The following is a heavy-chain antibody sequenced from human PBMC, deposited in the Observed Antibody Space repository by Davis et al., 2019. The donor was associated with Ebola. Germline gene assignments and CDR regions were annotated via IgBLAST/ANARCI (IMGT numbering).Heavy chain of an antibody. Sequence: GESLKISCEASGFTFNSFGMHWVRQAPGKGLKWVGVIYRGGSTYYADSVKGRFTISRDNSKDTVQLQMNSLRAEDTAVYYCTRGRGGSSWEVYWGQGTLVTVSS. J-gene: IGHJ4*02. V-gene: IGHV3-53*01. CDR1: GFTFNSFG. D-gene: IGHD6-13*01. CDR2: IYRGGST. CDR3: TRGRGGSSWEVY.